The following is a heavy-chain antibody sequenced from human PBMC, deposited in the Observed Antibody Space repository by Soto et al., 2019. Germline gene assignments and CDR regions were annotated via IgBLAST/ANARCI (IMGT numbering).Heavy chain of an antibody. CDR2: IWYDGSNK. Sequence: QVQLVESGGGVGQPGRSLRLSCAASGFTFSRYGMHWVRQAPGKGLQLVAGIWYDGSNKYYADSVKGRFTISRDNSKNTLYLQMNSLRAEDTAVYYCARDGLGLVMISDGMDVWGQGTTVTVSS. D-gene: IGHD3-3*01. V-gene: IGHV3-33*01. J-gene: IGHJ6*02. CDR3: ARDGLGLVMISDGMDV. CDR1: GFTFSRYG.